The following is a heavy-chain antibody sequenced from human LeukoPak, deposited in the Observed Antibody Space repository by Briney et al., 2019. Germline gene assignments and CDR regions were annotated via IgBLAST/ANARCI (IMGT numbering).Heavy chain of an antibody. Sequence: GGSLRLSCTASGFTFGDYALSWFRQAPGKGLEWVSTISNSGGSTYSADSMKGRFTISRDNSKNTLFLQMSGLGAEDTAVYYCAKQTDTTGSRGGAFDIWGQGTMVTVSS. D-gene: IGHD3-22*01. J-gene: IGHJ3*02. V-gene: IGHV3-23*01. CDR1: GFTFGDYA. CDR3: AKQTDTTGSRGGAFDI. CDR2: ISNSGGST.